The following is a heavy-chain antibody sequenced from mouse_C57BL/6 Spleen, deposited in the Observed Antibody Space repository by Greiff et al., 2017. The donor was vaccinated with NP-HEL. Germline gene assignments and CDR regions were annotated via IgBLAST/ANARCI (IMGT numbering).Heavy chain of an antibody. CDR3: ARLDYKGMDY. V-gene: IGHV7-3*01. CDR2: IRNKANGYTT. CDR1: GFTFTDYY. D-gene: IGHD2-12*01. Sequence: EVQLVESGGGLVQPGGSLSLSCAASGFTFTDYYMSWVRQPPGKALEWLGFIRNKANGYTTEYSASVKGRFTISRDNSQSILYLQMNALRAEDSATYYCARLDYKGMDYWGQGTSVTVSS. J-gene: IGHJ4*01.